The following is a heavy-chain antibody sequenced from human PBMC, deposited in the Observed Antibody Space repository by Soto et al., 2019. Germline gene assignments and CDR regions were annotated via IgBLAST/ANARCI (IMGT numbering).Heavy chain of an antibody. D-gene: IGHD6-19*01. V-gene: IGHV3-30*18. CDR3: AKDIAVAVLAY. J-gene: IGHJ4*02. CDR1: GFTFSSYG. CDR2: ISYDGSNK. Sequence: QVQLVESGGGVVQPGRSLRLSCAASGFTFSSYGMHWVRQAPGKGLEWVAVISYDGSNKYYADSVKGRFTISRDNSKNTLYLQMNSLRAEDTAVYYCAKDIAVAVLAYWGQGTLVTVSS.